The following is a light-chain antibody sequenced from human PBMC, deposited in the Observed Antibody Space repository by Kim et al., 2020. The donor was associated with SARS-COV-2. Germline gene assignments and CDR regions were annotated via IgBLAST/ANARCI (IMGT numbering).Light chain of an antibody. Sequence: DIQMTQTPSSLSASVGGRVTITCRASQSIKNYLNWYQQKPGKAPNLLIYGASNLQSGVPSRFSGGGSGTEFTLTISSLQPEDSATYYCQQTYSTFGQGTKLEI. V-gene: IGKV1-39*01. CDR1: QSIKNY. CDR3: QQTYST. J-gene: IGKJ2*01. CDR2: GAS.